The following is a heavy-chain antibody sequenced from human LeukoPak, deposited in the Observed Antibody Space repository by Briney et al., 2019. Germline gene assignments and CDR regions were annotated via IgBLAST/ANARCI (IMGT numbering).Heavy chain of an antibody. D-gene: IGHD3-10*01. V-gene: IGHV4-34*01. CDR3: ARGRSVWFGRKGHYYYMDV. J-gene: IGHJ6*03. Sequence: SETLSLTCAVYGGSFSGYYWSWIRQPPGKGLEWIGEINHSGSTNYNPSLKSRVTISVDTSKNQFSLKLSSVTAADTAVYYCARGRSVWFGRKGHYYYMDVWGKGTTVTVSS. CDR2: INHSGST. CDR1: GGSFSGYY.